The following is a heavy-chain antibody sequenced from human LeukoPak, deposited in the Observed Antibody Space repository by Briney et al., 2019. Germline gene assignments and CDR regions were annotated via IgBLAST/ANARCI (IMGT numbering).Heavy chain of an antibody. CDR2: INPNSGGT. J-gene: IGHJ4*02. CDR3: AREGLRLGELSLGLDY. CDR1: GYTFTGYY. D-gene: IGHD3-16*02. Sequence: ASVKVSCKASGYTFTGYYMHWVRQAPGQGLEWMGWINPNSGGTNYAQKFQGRVTMTRDTSISTAYMELSRLRSDDTAVYYCAREGLRLGELSLGLDYWGQGTLVTASS. V-gene: IGHV1-2*02.